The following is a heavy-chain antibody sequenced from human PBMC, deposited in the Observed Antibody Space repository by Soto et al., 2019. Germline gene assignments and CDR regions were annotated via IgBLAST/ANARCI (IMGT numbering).Heavy chain of an antibody. Sequence: GGSLRLSCAASGFTFSSYAMNWVRQAPGKGLEWVSLIYSGSDTYYADSVKGRFTISRDNSKNTLYLQMNSLRAEDTAVYYCAKDHGSSWYELSYRGQRTFVPGSA. CDR1: GFTFSSYA. CDR2: IYSGSDT. J-gene: IGHJ4*01. CDR3: AKDHGSSWYELSY. D-gene: IGHD6-13*01. V-gene: IGHV3-23*03.